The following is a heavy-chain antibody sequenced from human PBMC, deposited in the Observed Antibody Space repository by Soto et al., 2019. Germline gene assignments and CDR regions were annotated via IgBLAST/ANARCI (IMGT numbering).Heavy chain of an antibody. CDR2: IIPNFGTP. J-gene: IGHJ6*02. CDR3: ARDLVLYGLDV. Sequence: GASVKVSCKASGGAFGSYTVSWVRRAPGQGLEWMGGIIPNFGTPNYAQKFHGRVTIIADNSTSTAYMELSSLKSEDTAVYSCARDLVLYGLDVWGQGTTVTVSS. CDR1: GGAFGSYT. D-gene: IGHD6-13*01. V-gene: IGHV1-69*06.